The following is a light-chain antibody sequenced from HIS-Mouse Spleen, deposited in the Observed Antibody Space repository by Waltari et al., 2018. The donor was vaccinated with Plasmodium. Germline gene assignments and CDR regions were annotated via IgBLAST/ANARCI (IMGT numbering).Light chain of an antibody. CDR2: DNN. Sequence: QSVLTQPPSVSAAPGQKVTIPCPGSSPNIGTNYVSWYQQLPGTAPKLLIYDNNKRPSGIPDRFSGSKSGTSATLGITGLQTGDEADYYCGTWDSSLSAVVFGGGTKLTVL. V-gene: IGLV1-51*01. J-gene: IGLJ2*01. CDR1: SPNIGTNY. CDR3: GTWDSSLSAVV.